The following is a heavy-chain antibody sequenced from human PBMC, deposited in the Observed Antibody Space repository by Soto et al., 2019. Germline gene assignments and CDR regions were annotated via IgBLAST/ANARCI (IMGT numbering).Heavy chain of an antibody. CDR1: GVSFTTYG. D-gene: IGHD1-1*01. J-gene: IGHJ3*01. V-gene: IGHV3-33*01. CDR2: IRPK. Sequence: QVQLVESGGGLVQPGTSLRLSCALSGVSFTTYGFHWVRQHPGKGLEWGAVIRPKGHSDSVEDRFTISRDNSKATLHLQMNNLRAEATDGYYYARADAFENENAFDRWGQGTIVTVSS. CDR3: ARADAFENENAFDR.